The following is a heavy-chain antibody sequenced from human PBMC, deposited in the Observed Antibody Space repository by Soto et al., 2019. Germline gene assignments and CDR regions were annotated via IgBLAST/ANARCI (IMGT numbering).Heavy chain of an antibody. V-gene: IGHV3-23*01. CDR2: ISGSGGST. J-gene: IGHJ4*02. D-gene: IGHD3-16*01. CDR1: GFTFSSYA. Sequence: EVQLLESGGGLVQPGGSLRLSCAASGFTFSSYAMSWVRQAPGKGLEWVSAISGSGGSTYYADSVKGRFTISRDNSKNTRYLQMTSLRAEDTAVYYCAKDLVDGIMDGGGGDWGQGTLVTVSS. CDR3: AKDLVDGIMDGGGGD.